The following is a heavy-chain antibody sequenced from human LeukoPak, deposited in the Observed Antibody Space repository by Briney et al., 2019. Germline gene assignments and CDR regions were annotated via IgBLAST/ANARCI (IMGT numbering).Heavy chain of an antibody. CDR1: GFTFSNAW. D-gene: IGHD4-23*01. CDR2: ISYDGSNK. J-gene: IGHJ4*02. Sequence: GGSLRLSCAASGFTFSNAWMSWVRQAPGKGLEWVAVISYDGSNKYYADSVKGRFTISGDNSKNTLYLQMNSLRAEDTAVYYCAKVYGGKEGCFDYWGQGTLVTVSS. CDR3: AKVYGGKEGCFDY. V-gene: IGHV3-30*18.